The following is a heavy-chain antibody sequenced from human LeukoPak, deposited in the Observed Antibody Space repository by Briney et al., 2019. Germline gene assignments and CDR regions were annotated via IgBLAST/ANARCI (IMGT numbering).Heavy chain of an antibody. D-gene: IGHD3-10*01. CDR3: ARDLEYYYGSGSINWFDP. CDR2: IWYDGSNK. CDR1: GFTFSSYG. Sequence: GGSLRLSCAASGFTFSSYGMLWVRQAPGKGLEWVAVIWYDGSNKYYADSVKGRFTISRDNSKNTLYLQMNSLRAEDTAVYYCARDLEYYYGSGSINWFDPWGQGALVTVSS. J-gene: IGHJ5*02. V-gene: IGHV3-33*01.